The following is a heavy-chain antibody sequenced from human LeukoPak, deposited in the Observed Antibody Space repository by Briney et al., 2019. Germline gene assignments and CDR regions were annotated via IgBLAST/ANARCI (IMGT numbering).Heavy chain of an antibody. V-gene: IGHV3-23*01. J-gene: IGHJ4*02. CDR3: AKDQVWIVVGSFDY. CDR2: ISGSGGST. Sequence: PGGSLRLSCAASGFTFSSYAMSWVRQAPGKGLEWVSGISGSGGSTYYVDSVKGRFTISRDNSKNMLYLQMTSLRAEDTAVYYCAKDQVWIVVGSFDYWGQGTLVTVSS. CDR1: GFTFSSYA. D-gene: IGHD3-22*01.